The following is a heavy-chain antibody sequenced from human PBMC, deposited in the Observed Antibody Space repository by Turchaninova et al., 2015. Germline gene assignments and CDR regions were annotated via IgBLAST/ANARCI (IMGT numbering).Heavy chain of an antibody. D-gene: IGHD3-10*01. Sequence: GESGGDLVQPGRSLRLSCAASGFTFDDFAIHWVRQTPGKGLEWVSGISWNSNNIVYADSVRGRFNISRDKAKNSLYLQMSSLRTEDTALYYCARKSIPRGSGTSIYWNFDLWGRGTLVTVSS. J-gene: IGHJ2*01. CDR3: ARKSIPRGSGTSIYWNFDL. CDR1: GFTFDDFA. CDR2: ISWNSNNI. V-gene: IGHV3-9*01.